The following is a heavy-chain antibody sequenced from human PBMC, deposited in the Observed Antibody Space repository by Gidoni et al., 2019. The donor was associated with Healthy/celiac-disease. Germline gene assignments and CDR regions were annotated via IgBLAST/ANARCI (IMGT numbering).Heavy chain of an antibody. CDR2: ISRNSGSI. CDR1: GFTLDDYA. Sequence: EVQLVESGGGLVQPGRSLRLSCAASGFTLDDYAMPWVRQAPGKGLEWVSGISRNSGSIGYADSVKGGCTISRDNAKNSLYLQMNSLRAEDTALYYCAKGEERRVGLGIDYWGQGTLVTVSS. CDR3: AKGEERRVGLGIDY. J-gene: IGHJ4*02. V-gene: IGHV3-9*01. D-gene: IGHD1-1*01.